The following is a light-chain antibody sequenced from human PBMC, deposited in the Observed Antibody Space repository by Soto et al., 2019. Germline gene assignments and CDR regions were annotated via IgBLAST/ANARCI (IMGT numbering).Light chain of an antibody. V-gene: IGLV2-11*01. J-gene: IGLJ1*01. CDR1: SSDVGRYNY. Sequence: QSVLTQPRSVSGSPGQSVTISCTGTSSDVGRYNYVSWYQQHPGKAPKLMIYDVSERPSGVPNRFSGSKSGTSASLAISGLQSEDEADYYCAAWDDSLNGYVFGTGTKVTVL. CDR3: AAWDDSLNGYV. CDR2: DVS.